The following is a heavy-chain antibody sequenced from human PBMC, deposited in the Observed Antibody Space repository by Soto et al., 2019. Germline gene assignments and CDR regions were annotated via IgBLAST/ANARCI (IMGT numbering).Heavy chain of an antibody. J-gene: IGHJ6*02. D-gene: IGHD4-17*01. V-gene: IGHV3-21*01. Sequence: GGSLRLSCAASGFTFSSYSMNWVRQAPGKGLEWVSSISSSSSYIYYADSVKGRFTISRDNAKNSLYLQMNSLRAEDTAVYYCARMGPATVTNGMDVWGQGTTVTVSS. CDR2: ISSSSSYI. CDR3: ARMGPATVTNGMDV. CDR1: GFTFSSYS.